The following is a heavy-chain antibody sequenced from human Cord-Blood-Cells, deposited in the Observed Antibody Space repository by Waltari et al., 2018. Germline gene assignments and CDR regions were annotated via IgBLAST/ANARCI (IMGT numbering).Heavy chain of an antibody. CDR1: GYTFTSYA. Sequence: QVQLVQSGAEVKKPGASVKVSCKASGYTFTSYAMHWVRLAPGQRLEWMGWINAGNGNTKYSQKFQGRVTITRDTSASTAYMELSSLRSEDTAVYYCAREGLLWFRELFDYWGQGTLVTVSS. CDR3: AREGLLWFRELFDY. J-gene: IGHJ4*02. V-gene: IGHV1-3*01. D-gene: IGHD3-10*01. CDR2: INAGNGNT.